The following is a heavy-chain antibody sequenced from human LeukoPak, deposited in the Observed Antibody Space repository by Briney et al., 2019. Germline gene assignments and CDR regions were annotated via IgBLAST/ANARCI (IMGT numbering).Heavy chain of an antibody. CDR1: GGSISSSSYY. J-gene: IGHJ6*04. CDR2: IYTSGIT. D-gene: IGHD6-13*01. Sequence: SETLSLTCTVSGGSISSSSYYWGWIRQPPGKGLEWIGSIYTSGITNYNPSLKSRVTMSVDTSKKQFSLKLSSVTAADTAVYYCAKDGYSSSMDVWGKGTTVTVSA. V-gene: IGHV4-39*07. CDR3: AKDGYSSSMDV.